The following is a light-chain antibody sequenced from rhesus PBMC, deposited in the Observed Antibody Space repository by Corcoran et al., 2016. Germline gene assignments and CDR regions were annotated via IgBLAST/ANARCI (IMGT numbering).Light chain of an antibody. CDR3: YQHSSGYS. CDR1: QSVSSY. J-gene: IGKJ2*01. CDR2: GAS. Sequence: QVILTQSPATLSLSPGERATLSCRASQSVSSYLAWYQQKPGQAPRLLIYGASSRATGIPDRFSGSGSGTDFILTNSSLEPEDVGVYHCYQHSSGYSFGQGTKVEIK. V-gene: IGKV3-10*01.